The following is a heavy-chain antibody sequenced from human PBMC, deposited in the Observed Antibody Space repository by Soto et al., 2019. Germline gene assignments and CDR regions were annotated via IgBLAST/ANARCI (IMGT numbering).Heavy chain of an antibody. J-gene: IGHJ4*02. CDR1: GGSFSHYA. CDR2: IIHGIGSA. V-gene: IGHV1-69*01. CDR3: ANVVEWGNKDPY. D-gene: IGHD1-26*01. Sequence: QVQMVQSGAEVKKLGSSVTVSCKASGGSFSHYAIHWVRQAPGRGLEWMGAIIHGIGSANYAQKFQGRLKITADVSASPVYMEMSSLTSEDTAIYFCANVVEWGNKDPYRGQGTLVTVSS.